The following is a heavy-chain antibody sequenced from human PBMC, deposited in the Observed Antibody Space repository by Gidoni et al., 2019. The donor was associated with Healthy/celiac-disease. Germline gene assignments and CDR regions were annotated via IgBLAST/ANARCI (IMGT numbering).Heavy chain of an antibody. J-gene: IGHJ6*02. CDR3: ARVDVVVPAVTLGYYYGMDV. CDR2: INTNTGNP. Sequence: QVQLVQSGSELKTPGASVTVSCKASGYTFTSYAMNWVRQAPGQGLEWMGWINTNTGNPTYAQGFTGRFVFALDTSVSTAYLQISSLKAEDTAVYYCARVDVVVPAVTLGYYYGMDVWGQGTTVTVSS. D-gene: IGHD2-2*01. CDR1: GYTFTSYA. V-gene: IGHV7-4-1*02.